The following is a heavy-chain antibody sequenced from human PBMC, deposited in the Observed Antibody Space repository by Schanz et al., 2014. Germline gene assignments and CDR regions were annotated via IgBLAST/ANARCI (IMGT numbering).Heavy chain of an antibody. J-gene: IGHJ3*01. D-gene: IGHD5-12*01. Sequence: EVQLVESGGGLIQPGGSLRLSCAVSGFTVNTNYMSWVRQAPGKGLEWISSMYINSGSTQYADSVKGRFIISRDSSKNTLLIKMNSLRAEDTAVYFCARDGGRDGYNLAFDVWGQGTLVTVSS. V-gene: IGHV3-53*01. CDR2: MYINSGST. CDR1: GFTVNTNY. CDR3: ARDGGRDGYNLAFDV.